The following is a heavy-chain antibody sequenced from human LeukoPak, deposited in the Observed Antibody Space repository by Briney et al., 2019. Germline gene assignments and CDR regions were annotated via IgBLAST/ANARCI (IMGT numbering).Heavy chain of an antibody. Sequence: PGGSLRLSCAASGFTFSSYAMSWVRQAPGKGLEWVSAISGSGGSTYYADSVKGRFTISRDNAKNSLYLQMNSLRAEDTAVYYCARVVVRGVTLHYYYMDVWGKGTTVTISS. CDR3: ARVVVRGVTLHYYYMDV. CDR2: ISGSGGST. J-gene: IGHJ6*03. D-gene: IGHD3-10*01. V-gene: IGHV3-23*01. CDR1: GFTFSSYA.